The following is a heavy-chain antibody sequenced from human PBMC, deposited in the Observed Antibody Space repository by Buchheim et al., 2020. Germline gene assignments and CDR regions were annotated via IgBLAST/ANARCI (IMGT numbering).Heavy chain of an antibody. CDR3: ARDWKYDILTGWGRYYYYYMDV. Sequence: EVQLVESGGGLVQPGGSLRLSCAASGFTFSSYWMSWVRQAPGKGLEWVANIKQDGSEKYYVDSVKGRFTISRDNAKNSLYLQMNSLRAEDTAVYYCARDWKYDILTGWGRYYYYYMDVWGKGT. CDR1: GFTFSSYW. CDR2: IKQDGSEK. J-gene: IGHJ6*03. V-gene: IGHV3-7*01. D-gene: IGHD3-9*01.